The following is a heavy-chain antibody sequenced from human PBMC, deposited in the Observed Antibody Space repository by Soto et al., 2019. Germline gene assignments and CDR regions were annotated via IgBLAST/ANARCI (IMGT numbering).Heavy chain of an antibody. CDR1: GYNFTGYL. Sequence: PGHSLRVSWKCSGYNFTGYLSGWVRPMPGKGLEWMAIIYPGDSDIRYSRSVQGQNTISAGKSISTAYLQWSSLKASDTAIYYCARQPSNGQWFVWGQGTKVTVSS. D-gene: IGHD3-22*01. CDR3: ARQPSNGQWFV. V-gene: IGHV5-51*01. J-gene: IGHJ6*02. CDR2: IYPGDSDI.